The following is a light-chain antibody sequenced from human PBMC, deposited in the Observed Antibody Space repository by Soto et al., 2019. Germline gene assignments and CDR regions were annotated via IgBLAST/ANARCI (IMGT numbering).Light chain of an antibody. V-gene: IGLV1-51*01. CDR2: DSD. CDR3: GSWDSSLSAYV. Sequence: QSVLTQPPSVSAAPGQKVTVSCSGSSSNIGNQYVSWYQHLPGTAPKLLIYDSDKRPSGIPDRFSGSKSGTSATLGITGFQTGDEADYYCGSWDSSLSAYVFGTGTKV. CDR1: SSNIGNQY. J-gene: IGLJ1*01.